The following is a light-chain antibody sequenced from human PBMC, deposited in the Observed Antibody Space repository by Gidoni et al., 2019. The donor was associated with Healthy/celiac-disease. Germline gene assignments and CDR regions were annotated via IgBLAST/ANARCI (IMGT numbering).Light chain of an antibody. CDR2: LGS. V-gene: IGKV2-28*01. J-gene: IGKJ5*01. Sequence: DLAMTQSPLSLPVPPGEPASISCRSSQSLLHSNGYNYLDWYLQKPGQSPQLLIYLGSNRASGVPDRFSGSGSGTDFTLKISRVEAEDVGVYYCMQALQTPITFGQGTRLEIK. CDR1: QSLLHSNGYNY. CDR3: MQALQTPIT.